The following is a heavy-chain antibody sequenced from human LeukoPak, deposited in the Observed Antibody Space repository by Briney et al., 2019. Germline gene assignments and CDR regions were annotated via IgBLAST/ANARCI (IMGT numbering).Heavy chain of an antibody. CDR1: GGSISSSNYF. D-gene: IGHD2/OR15-2a*01. Sequence: SETLSLTCTVSGGSISSSNYFWVWIRQSPGKGLEWIATISYSEGAYYTPSLTGRLTISVDTSKNLFSLKVTSVTAADTAIHYCARFLPKIGFDPWGQGTLVIVSS. CDR2: ISYSEGA. CDR3: ARFLPKIGFDP. V-gene: IGHV4-39*02. J-gene: IGHJ5*02.